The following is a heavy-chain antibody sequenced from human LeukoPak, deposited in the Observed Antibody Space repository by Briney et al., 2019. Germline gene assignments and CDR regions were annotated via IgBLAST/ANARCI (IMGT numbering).Heavy chain of an antibody. Sequence: ASVKVSCKASGYTFTSYGISWVRQAPGQGLEWMGWISAYNGNTNYAQKLQGRVTMTTDTSTSTAYMELRSLRSDDTAVYYCARDPYDYVWGSYRPNWFDPWGQGTLGTVSS. V-gene: IGHV1-18*01. CDR3: ARDPYDYVWGSYRPNWFDP. CDR1: GYTFTSYG. CDR2: ISAYNGNT. J-gene: IGHJ5*02. D-gene: IGHD3-16*02.